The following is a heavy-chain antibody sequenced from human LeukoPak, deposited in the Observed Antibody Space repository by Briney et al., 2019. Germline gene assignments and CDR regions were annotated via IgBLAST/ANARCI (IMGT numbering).Heavy chain of an antibody. CDR2: FDPEDGET. V-gene: IGHV1-24*01. D-gene: IGHD3-10*01. Sequence: ASAKVSCKVSGYTLTELSMHWVRQAPGKGLEWMGGFDPEDGETIYAQKFQGRVTMTEDTSTDTAYMELSSLRSEDTAVYYCATNLLWFGDTPYGMDVWGQGTTVTVSS. CDR3: ATNLLWFGDTPYGMDV. CDR1: GYTLTELS. J-gene: IGHJ6*02.